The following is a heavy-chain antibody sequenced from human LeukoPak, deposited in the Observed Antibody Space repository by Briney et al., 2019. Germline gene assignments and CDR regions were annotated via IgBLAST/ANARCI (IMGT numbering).Heavy chain of an antibody. V-gene: IGHV3-7*03. Sequence: GGSLRLSCAASGLAFGSYWMNWARQAPGKGLEWVASINHNGNVNYYVDSVKGRFTISRDNAKNSLYLQMSNLRAEDTAVYFCARGGGLDVWGQGATVTVSS. D-gene: IGHD3-16*01. CDR2: INHNGNVN. CDR3: ARGGGLDV. CDR1: GLAFGSYW. J-gene: IGHJ6*02.